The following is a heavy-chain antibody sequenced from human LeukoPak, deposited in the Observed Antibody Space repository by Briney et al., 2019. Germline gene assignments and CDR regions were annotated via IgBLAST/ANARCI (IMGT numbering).Heavy chain of an antibody. CDR1: GYTFTGYY. CDR2: INPNSGGA. J-gene: IGHJ4*02. D-gene: IGHD6-13*01. CDR3: ARITAAGSNDAFDY. V-gene: IGHV1-2*02. Sequence: ASVKVSCKASGYTFTGYYMHWVRQAPGQGLEWMGWINPNSGGANYAQKFQGRVTMTRDTSISTAYMELSRLRSDDTAVYYCARITAAGSNDAFDYWGQGTLVTVSS.